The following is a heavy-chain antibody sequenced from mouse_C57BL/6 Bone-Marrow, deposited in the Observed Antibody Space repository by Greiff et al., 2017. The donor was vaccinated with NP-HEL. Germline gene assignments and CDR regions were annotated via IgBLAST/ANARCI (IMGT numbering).Heavy chain of an antibody. CDR1: GFNIKDYY. V-gene: IGHV14-2*01. CDR2: IDPEDGET. Sequence: VQLQQSGAELVKPGASVKLSCTASGFNIKDYYMHWVKQRTEQGLEWIGRIDPEDGETKYAPKFQGKATMTADTSSNTAYLQLSSLTSEDTAVYYCARGWLLRGFAYWGQGTLVTVSA. CDR3: ARGWLLRGFAY. J-gene: IGHJ3*01. D-gene: IGHD2-3*01.